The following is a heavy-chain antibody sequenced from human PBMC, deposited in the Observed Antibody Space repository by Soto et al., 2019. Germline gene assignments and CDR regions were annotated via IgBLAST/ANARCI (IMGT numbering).Heavy chain of an antibody. D-gene: IGHD3-10*01. Sequence: SVKVSCKASGGTFSSYTISWVRQAPGQGLEWMGRIIPILGIANYAQKFQGRVTITADKSTSTAYMELSSLRSEDTAVYYCARDLRGSGNYYYYMDVWGKGTTVTVS. J-gene: IGHJ6*03. CDR1: GGTFSSYT. CDR3: ARDLRGSGNYYYYMDV. CDR2: IIPILGIA. V-gene: IGHV1-69*04.